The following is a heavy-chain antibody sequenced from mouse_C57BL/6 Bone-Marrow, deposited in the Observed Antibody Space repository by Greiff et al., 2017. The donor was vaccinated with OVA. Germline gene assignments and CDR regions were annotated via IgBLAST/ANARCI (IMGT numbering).Heavy chain of an antibody. J-gene: IGHJ4*01. CDR3: ARGEDDYLY. Sequence: VQLQESGPELVKPGASVKISCKASGYAFSSSWMNWVKQRPGKGLEWIGRIYTGDGDTNYNGKFKGKATLTADKSSSTAYMQLSSLTSEDSAVYFCARGEDDYLYWGQGTSVTVSS. CDR1: GYAFSSSW. D-gene: IGHD2-4*01. V-gene: IGHV1-82*01. CDR2: IYTGDGDT.